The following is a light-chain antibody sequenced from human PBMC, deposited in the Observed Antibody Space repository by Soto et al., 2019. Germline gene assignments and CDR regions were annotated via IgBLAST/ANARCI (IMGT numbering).Light chain of an antibody. V-gene: IGLV2-14*01. CDR3: SSYTTSSTYV. Sequence: QSVLTQPASVSGSPGQSITISCTGTSSDVGGYHYVSWNQQYPGKAPKVMIYDVSNRPSGVSNRFSGSKSGNTASLTISGLQAEDEADYYCSSYTTSSTYVFGTGTKLTVL. CDR1: SSDVGGYHY. J-gene: IGLJ1*01. CDR2: DVS.